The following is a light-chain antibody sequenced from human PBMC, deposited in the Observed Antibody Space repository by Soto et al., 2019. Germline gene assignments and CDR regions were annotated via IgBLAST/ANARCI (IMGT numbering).Light chain of an antibody. V-gene: IGLV2-14*01. CDR2: DVS. J-gene: IGLJ2*01. CDR3: SSYTSSSSLRL. CDR1: SSDVGGYNY. Sequence: QSALTQPASVSGSPGQSITISCTGTSSDVGGYNYVSWYQQHPGKAPKLMIYDVSNRPSGVSNRFSGSKSGNTASLTISGLQAEDDADYYCSSYTSSSSLRLFGGGTKLTVL.